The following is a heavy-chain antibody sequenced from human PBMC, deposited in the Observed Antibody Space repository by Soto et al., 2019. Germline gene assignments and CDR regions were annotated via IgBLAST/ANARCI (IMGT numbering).Heavy chain of an antibody. V-gene: IGHV5-51*01. CDR2: VYPGDSDI. Sequence: PGESLKISCKGAGYTFTGYWIGWVRQMPGKGLELVGIVYPGDSDIRYSPSFRGQVTISIDKSVSTAYLQWNSLKASGTAMYYCAIALTGTIVPHYFNYWGQGTLVTVS. J-gene: IGHJ4*02. CDR1: GYTFTGYW. CDR3: AIALTGTIVPHYFNY. D-gene: IGHD1-7*01.